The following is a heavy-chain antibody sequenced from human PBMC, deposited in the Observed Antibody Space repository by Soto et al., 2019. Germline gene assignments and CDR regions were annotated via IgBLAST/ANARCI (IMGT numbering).Heavy chain of an antibody. Sequence: GASVKVSCKASGYTFTSYTMHWVRQAPGQGLEWMGWINAGNGNTKYSQKFQGRVTITRDTSASTAYMELSSLRSEDTAVYYCARDLEYCSSTSCRPPNWFDPWGQGTLVTVSS. CDR2: INAGNGNT. CDR3: ARDLEYCSSTSCRPPNWFDP. V-gene: IGHV1-3*01. D-gene: IGHD2-2*01. CDR1: GYTFTSYT. J-gene: IGHJ5*02.